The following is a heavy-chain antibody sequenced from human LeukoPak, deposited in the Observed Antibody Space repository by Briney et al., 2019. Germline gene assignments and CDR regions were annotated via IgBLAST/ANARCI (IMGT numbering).Heavy chain of an antibody. CDR2: INHSGST. D-gene: IGHD5-24*01. Sequence: SETLSLTCAVSGASISGSGYYLGWIRQPPGKGLEWIGEINHSGSTNYNPSLKSRVTISVDTSKNQFSLKLSSVTAADTAVYYCARHFGLEMATIYAFDIWGQGTMVTVSS. CDR1: GASISGSGYY. J-gene: IGHJ3*02. V-gene: IGHV4-39*01. CDR3: ARHFGLEMATIYAFDI.